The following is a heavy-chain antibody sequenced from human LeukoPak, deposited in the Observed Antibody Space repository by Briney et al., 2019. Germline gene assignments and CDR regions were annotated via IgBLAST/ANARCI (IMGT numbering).Heavy chain of an antibody. V-gene: IGHV4-59*01. D-gene: IGHD1-26*01. CDR2: IYYTGST. CDR3: ARGGNYWPQWWFDP. Sequence: SETLSLTCTVSGGSIGTYYWSWIRQPPGKGLEWIGYIYYTGSTSYNPSLKSRVTMSLDASKNQFSLELNSVTPADTAVYCARGGNYWPQWWFDPWGRGTLVSVSS. CDR1: GGSIGTYY. J-gene: IGHJ5*02.